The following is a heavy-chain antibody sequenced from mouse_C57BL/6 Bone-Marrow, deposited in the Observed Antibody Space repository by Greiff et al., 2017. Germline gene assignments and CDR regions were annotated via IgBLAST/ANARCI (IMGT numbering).Heavy chain of an antibody. CDR2: IDPNSGGT. Sequence: VKLQQPGAELVKPGASVKLSCKASGYTFTSYWMPWVQQSPGRGLEWIGRIDPNSGGTKYNEKFKSKATLTVDKPSSTAYMQLSSLTSEDSAVYYCARIYYGSSYAFAYWGQGTLVTVSA. J-gene: IGHJ3*01. V-gene: IGHV1-72*01. CDR1: GYTFTSYW. CDR3: ARIYYGSSYAFAY. D-gene: IGHD1-1*01.